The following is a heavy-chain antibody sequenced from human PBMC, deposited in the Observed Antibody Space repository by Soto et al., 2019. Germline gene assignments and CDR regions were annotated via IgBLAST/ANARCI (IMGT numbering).Heavy chain of an antibody. CDR3: ARGSSSWYGGGGWFDP. J-gene: IGHJ5*02. CDR1: GGSVSSGSYY. D-gene: IGHD6-13*01. V-gene: IGHV4-61*01. Sequence: QVQLQESGPGLVKPSETLSLTCTVSGGSVSSGSYYWSWIRQPPGKGLEWIGYIYYSGSTNYNPSLKSRVTISVDTSKNQFSLKLSSVTAADTAVYYCARGSSSWYGGGGWFDPWGQGTLVTVSS. CDR2: IYYSGST.